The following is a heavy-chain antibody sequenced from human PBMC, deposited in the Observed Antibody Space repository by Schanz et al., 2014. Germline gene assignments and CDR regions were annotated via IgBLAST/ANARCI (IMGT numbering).Heavy chain of an antibody. Sequence: EVQLVESGGDLVQPGGSLRLSCVGSGFTFTNYWMHWVRQSPGKGLVWVSGISGGLGTDTFYADSVKGWFTISRDNSKNTLSLLVNSLRGEDTATYYCAKAFRTTKYYGMDVWGQGTTVTVS. CDR1: GFTFTNYW. J-gene: IGHJ6*02. D-gene: IGHD1-1*01. V-gene: IGHV3-74*01. CDR3: AKAFRTTKYYGMDV. CDR2: ISGGLGTDT.